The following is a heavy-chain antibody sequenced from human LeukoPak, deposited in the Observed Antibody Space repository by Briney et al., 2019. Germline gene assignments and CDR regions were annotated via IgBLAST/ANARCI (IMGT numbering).Heavy chain of an antibody. V-gene: IGHV4-34*01. Sequence: SETLSLTCAVYGGSFSGYDWSWIRQPPGKGLEWIGEINHSGSTNYNPSLKSRVTISVDTSKNQFSLKLSSVTAADTAVYYCARRPLYSSSWINYWGQGTLVTVSS. CDR3: ARRPLYSSSWINY. J-gene: IGHJ4*02. CDR2: INHSGST. CDR1: GGSFSGYD. D-gene: IGHD6-13*01.